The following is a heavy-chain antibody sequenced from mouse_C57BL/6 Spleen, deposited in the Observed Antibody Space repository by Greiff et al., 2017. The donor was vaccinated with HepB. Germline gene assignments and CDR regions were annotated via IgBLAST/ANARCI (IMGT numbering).Heavy chain of an antibody. CDR3: ARRDYGVYWYFDV. J-gene: IGHJ1*03. V-gene: IGHV1-26*01. Sequence: EVQLQQSGPELVKPGASVKISCKASGYTFTDYYMNWVKQSHGKSLEWIGDINPNNGGTSYNQKFKGKATLTVDKSSSTAYMEIRSLTAEDSAVYYCARRDYGVYWYFDVWGTGTTVTVSS. D-gene: IGHD2-4*01. CDR1: GYTFTDYY. CDR2: INPNNGGT.